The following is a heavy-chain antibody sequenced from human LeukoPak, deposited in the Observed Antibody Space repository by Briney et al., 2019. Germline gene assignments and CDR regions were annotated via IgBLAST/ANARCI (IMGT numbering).Heavy chain of an antibody. D-gene: IGHD1-26*01. CDR1: GFTFSNYW. J-gene: IGHJ3*02. Sequence: GGSLRLSCAASGFTFSNYWMHWVRQAPGKGLVWFSRIYNDGSSTSYADSVKGRFTISRDNAKSTLYLQMNSLRADDTAVFYCARVRGGSGRSYAADAFDIWGQGTMVTVSS. V-gene: IGHV3-74*01. CDR3: ARVRGGSGRSYAADAFDI. CDR2: IYNDGSST.